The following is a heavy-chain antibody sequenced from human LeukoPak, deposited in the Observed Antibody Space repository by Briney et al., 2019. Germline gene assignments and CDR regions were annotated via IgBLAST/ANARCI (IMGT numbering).Heavy chain of an antibody. Sequence: GESLKISCKGSGYSFSNYWIGWVRQMPGKGLEWMGIIYPGEYDIRYSPSFQGQVTISADKSINTAYLHWRSPKASDAAMYYCARLSMIDTFDIWGLGTVVTVSS. V-gene: IGHV5-51*01. J-gene: IGHJ3*02. CDR1: GYSFSNYW. CDR3: ARLSMIDTFDI. D-gene: IGHD3-22*01. CDR2: IYPGEYDI.